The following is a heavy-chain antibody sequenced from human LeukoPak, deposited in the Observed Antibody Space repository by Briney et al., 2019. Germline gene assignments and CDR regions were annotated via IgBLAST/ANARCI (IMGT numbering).Heavy chain of an antibody. J-gene: IGHJ5*02. D-gene: IGHD6-19*01. CDR1: GYTFTGYY. CDR3: ARDLAPYSSDNWFDP. V-gene: IGHV1-2*02. Sequence: GASVKVSCKASGYTFTGYYMHWVRQAPGQGLEWMGWINPNSGGTNYAQKFQGRVTMTRDTSISTAYMELSRLRSDDTAVYYCARDLAPYSSDNWFDPWGQGTLVTVSS. CDR2: INPNSGGT.